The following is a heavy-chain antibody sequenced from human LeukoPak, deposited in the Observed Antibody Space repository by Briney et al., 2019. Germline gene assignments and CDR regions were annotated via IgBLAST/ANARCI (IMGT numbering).Heavy chain of an antibody. D-gene: IGHD2-15*01. J-gene: IGHJ4*02. CDR3: ARDQLYCSGGICYFDY. V-gene: IGHV3-74*01. CDR2: IKSDGSSI. CDR1: GFTFRSYW. Sequence: GGSLRLSCAASGFTFRSYWMHWVRQAPGKGLVWVSRIKSDGSSITYAESVKGRFTISRDNAKNTLYLQMNSLRAEDTAVYYCARDQLYCSGGICYFDYWGRGTLVTVSS.